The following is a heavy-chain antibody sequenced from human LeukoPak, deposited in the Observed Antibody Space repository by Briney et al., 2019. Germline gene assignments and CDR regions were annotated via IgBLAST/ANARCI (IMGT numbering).Heavy chain of an antibody. D-gene: IGHD3-22*01. V-gene: IGHV4-59*01. J-gene: IGHJ3*02. CDR3: ARSSYDSSGYYLDAFDI. CDR1: GGSISSYY. Sequence: PSETLSLTCTVSGGSISSYYWSWIRQPPGKGLEWIGYIHYSGSTNYNPSLKSRVTMSGDTSKNQFSVRLSSVTAADTAVYYCARSSYDSSGYYLDAFDIWGQGTMVTVSS. CDR2: IHYSGST.